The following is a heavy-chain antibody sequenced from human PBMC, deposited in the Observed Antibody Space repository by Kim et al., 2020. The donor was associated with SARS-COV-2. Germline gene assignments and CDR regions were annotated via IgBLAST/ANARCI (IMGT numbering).Heavy chain of an antibody. CDR2: IYYSGST. Sequence: SETLSLTCTVSGGSISSYYWSWIRQPPGKGLEWIGYIYYSGSTNYNPSLKSRVTISVDTSKNQFSLKLSSVTAADTAVYYCARDPYSSSSVGFDYWGQGT. J-gene: IGHJ4*02. V-gene: IGHV4-59*01. CDR3: ARDPYSSSSVGFDY. CDR1: GGSISSYY. D-gene: IGHD6-6*01.